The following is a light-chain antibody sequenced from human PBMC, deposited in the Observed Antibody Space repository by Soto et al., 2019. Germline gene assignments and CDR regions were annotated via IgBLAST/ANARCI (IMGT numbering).Light chain of an antibody. CDR3: QQYNNWPEIT. Sequence: EIVMTQSPATLSVSPGERATLSCRASQSVSSNLAWYQQKPGQAPRLLIYGASTRATGIPARFSGSGSETEFTLTISSLQSEDFAVYYCQQYNNWPEITFGPGTKVDIK. CDR2: GAS. CDR1: QSVSSN. J-gene: IGKJ3*01. V-gene: IGKV3-15*01.